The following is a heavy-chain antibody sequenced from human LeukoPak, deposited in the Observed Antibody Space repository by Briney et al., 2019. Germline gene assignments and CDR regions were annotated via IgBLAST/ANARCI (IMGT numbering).Heavy chain of an antibody. J-gene: IGHJ4*02. CDR1: GGSISSSSYY. Sequence: SETLSLTRTVSGGSISSSSYYWGWIRQPPGKGLEWIGSIYYSGSTYYNPSLKSRVTISVDTSKNQFSLKLSSVTAADTAVYYCARHEAIFGVVILRVFDYWGQGTLVTVSS. CDR3: ARHEAIFGVVILRVFDY. V-gene: IGHV4-39*01. D-gene: IGHD3-3*01. CDR2: IYYSGST.